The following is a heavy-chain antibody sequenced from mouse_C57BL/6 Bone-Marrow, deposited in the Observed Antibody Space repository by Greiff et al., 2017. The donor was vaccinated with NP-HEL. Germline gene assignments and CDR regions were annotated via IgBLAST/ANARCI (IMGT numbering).Heavy chain of an antibody. CDR2: INPGSGYT. D-gene: IGHD1-1*01. V-gene: IGHV1-4*01. Sequence: QVQLQQSGAELVRPGASVKMSCKASGFTFTSYTMHWVKQRPGQGLEWIGNINPGSGYTKYTQKFKDKATLTADKSSSTAYMQLSSLTSEDSAVYYCVREGSWRLYYYASSFWYFDVWGTGTTVTVSS. CDR1: GFTFTSYT. J-gene: IGHJ1*03. CDR3: VREGSWRLYYYASSFWYFDV.